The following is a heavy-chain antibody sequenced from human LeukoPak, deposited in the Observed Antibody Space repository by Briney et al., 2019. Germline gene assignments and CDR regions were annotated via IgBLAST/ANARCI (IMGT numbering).Heavy chain of an antibody. V-gene: IGHV3-23*01. CDR1: GFTFSIYA. J-gene: IGHJ4*02. CDR3: AKAFAFVGANFFNY. Sequence: GGSLRLSCAASGFTFSIYAMSWVRQAPGKGLEWVSAIGDTTYYADSVEGRFTISRDNSKNTLYLQMNSLRAEDAAIYYCAKAFAFVGANFFNYWGQGTLVTVSS. CDR2: IGDTT. D-gene: IGHD1-26*01.